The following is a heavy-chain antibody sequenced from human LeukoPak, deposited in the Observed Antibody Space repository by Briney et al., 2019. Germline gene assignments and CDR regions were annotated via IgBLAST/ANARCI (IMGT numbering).Heavy chain of an antibody. CDR1: GYTFTSYD. Sequence: GASVKASCKASGYTFTSYDMNWVRQAPGQGLEWMGWINTNTGNQTYAQGFTGRFVFSLDTSVSTAYLQISSLKAEDTAVYYCARDQRYCGGDCYDAFDIWGQGTMVTVSS. J-gene: IGHJ3*02. CDR3: ARDQRYCGGDCYDAFDI. V-gene: IGHV7-4-1*02. CDR2: INTNTGNQ. D-gene: IGHD2-21*02.